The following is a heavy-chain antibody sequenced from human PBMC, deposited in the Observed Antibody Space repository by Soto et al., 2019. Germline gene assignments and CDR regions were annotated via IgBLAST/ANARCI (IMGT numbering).Heavy chain of an antibody. Sequence: GGSLRLCCAASGFTFSSYSMNWVRQAPGKGLEWVSSISSSSYIYYADSVKGRFTISRDNAKNSLYLQMNSLRAEDTAVYYCARDPKGLYCSSTSCQYYFDYWGQGTLVTVSS. V-gene: IGHV3-21*01. CDR3: ARDPKGLYCSSTSCQYYFDY. D-gene: IGHD2-2*01. J-gene: IGHJ4*02. CDR1: GFTFSSYS. CDR2: ISSSSYI.